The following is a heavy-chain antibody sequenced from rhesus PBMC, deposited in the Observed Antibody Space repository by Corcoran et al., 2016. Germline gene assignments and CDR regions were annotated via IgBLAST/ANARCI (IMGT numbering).Heavy chain of an antibody. V-gene: IGHV1S9*01. Sequence: QVQLVQSGAEVKKPGSSVKLSCKASGYTFTSDYLNWVSQAPEHALDWMGWINPPNDNGGCAQRSQGRVTMTRDTSTSTASMELNSLRSEDTAVYYCARAQYSTLNFSFDYWGQGVLVTVSS. CDR2: INPPNDNG. CDR3: ARAQYSTLNFSFDY. J-gene: IGHJ4*01. CDR1: GYTFTSDY. D-gene: IGHD6-13*01.